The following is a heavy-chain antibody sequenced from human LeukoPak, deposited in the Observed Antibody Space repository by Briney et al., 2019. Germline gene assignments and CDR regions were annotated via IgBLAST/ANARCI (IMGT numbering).Heavy chain of an antibody. Sequence: GGSLRLSCAASGFTFSDYYMIWIRQAPGKGLEWVSYITSSGSIINYVDSVKGRFTISRDNAKNSLYLQMNSLSAEDAAVYYCARLLYSGYAGTRDYYMDVWGKGTTVTVSS. D-gene: IGHD5-12*01. J-gene: IGHJ6*03. CDR2: ITSSGSII. V-gene: IGHV3-11*01. CDR3: ARLLYSGYAGTRDYYMDV. CDR1: GFTFSDYY.